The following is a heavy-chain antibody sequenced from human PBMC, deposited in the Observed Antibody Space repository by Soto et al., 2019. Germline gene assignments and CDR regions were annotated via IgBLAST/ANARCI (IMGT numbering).Heavy chain of an antibody. V-gene: IGHV1-58*01. CDR2: IVVGSGNT. CDR3: AAGLRYFYYYYGMDV. Sequence: SVKVSCKASGFTFNGSAVQWVRQARGQRLEWIGWIVVGSGNTNYAQKFQERVTITRDMSTSTAYMELSSLRSEDTAVYYCAAGLRYFYYYYGMDVWGQGTTVTVSS. D-gene: IGHD1-26*01. J-gene: IGHJ6*02. CDR1: GFTFNGSA.